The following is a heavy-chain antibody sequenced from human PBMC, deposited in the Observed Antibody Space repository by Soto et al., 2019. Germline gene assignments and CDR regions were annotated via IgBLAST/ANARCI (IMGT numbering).Heavy chain of an antibody. J-gene: IGHJ4*02. D-gene: IGHD3-10*01. CDR3: ARGGAAGSGSYYQKYYFDY. CDR1: GFTVNSNY. Sequence: GGSLRLSCAASGFTVNSNYMSWVRQAPGKGLEWVSVIYSDGSTYYADSVKGRFIISRDNSNNTLYFQMNSLRAEDTAVYYCARGGAAGSGSYYQKYYFDYWGQGTLVTVSS. CDR2: IYSDGST. V-gene: IGHV3-66*01.